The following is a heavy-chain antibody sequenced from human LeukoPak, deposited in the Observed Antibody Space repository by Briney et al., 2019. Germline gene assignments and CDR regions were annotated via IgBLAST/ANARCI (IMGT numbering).Heavy chain of an antibody. V-gene: IGHV5-51*01. CDR1: GYSFTSYW. CDR3: ARNIRASYSGSPLHFDY. J-gene: IGHJ4*02. CDR2: IYPGDSDT. Sequence: GESLKISCKGSGYSFTSYWIGWVRQMPGKGLEWMGIIYPGDSDTRYSPSFQGQVTISADKSISTVYLQWSSLKASDTAMYYCARNIRASYSGSPLHFDYWGQGTLVTVSS. D-gene: IGHD1-26*01.